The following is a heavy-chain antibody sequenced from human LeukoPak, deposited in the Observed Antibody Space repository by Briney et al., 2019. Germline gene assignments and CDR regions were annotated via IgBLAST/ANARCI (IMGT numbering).Heavy chain of an antibody. CDR3: ARRGTMVRGVYYYYYMDV. Sequence: SETLSLTCTVSGGSISSSSYYWGWIRQPPGKGLEWIGSIYYSGSTYYNPSLKSRVTISVDTSKNQFSLKLSSVTAADTAVYYCARRGTMVRGVYYYYYMDVWGKGTTVTISS. CDR2: IYYSGST. CDR1: GGSISSSSYY. V-gene: IGHV4-39*01. J-gene: IGHJ6*03. D-gene: IGHD3-10*01.